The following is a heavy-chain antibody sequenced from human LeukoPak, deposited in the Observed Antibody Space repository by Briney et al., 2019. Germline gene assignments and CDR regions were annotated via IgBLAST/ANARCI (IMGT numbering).Heavy chain of an antibody. Sequence: PGGSLRLSCAASGFTFSSYGVHWVRQAPGKGLEWVAGILHDGSSIYYADSVKGRFTISRDNSKNTLYLQMNSLKIEDTAVYFCASEQTYYFSMDVWGQGTTVTVSS. CDR2: ILHDGSSI. CDR1: GFTFSSYG. J-gene: IGHJ6*02. V-gene: IGHV3-30*03. CDR3: ASEQTYYFSMDV.